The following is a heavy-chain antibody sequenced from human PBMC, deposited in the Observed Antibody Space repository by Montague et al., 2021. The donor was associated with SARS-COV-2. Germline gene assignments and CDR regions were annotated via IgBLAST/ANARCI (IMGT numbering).Heavy chain of an antibody. J-gene: IGHJ6*02. D-gene: IGHD6-13*01. V-gene: IGHV3-21*01. CDR3: ARDQQLVLGYYYGMDV. CDR1: GFTFSSYS. Sequence: SLRLSCAASGFTFSSYSMNWVRQAPGQGLEWVSSISSSSSYIYYADSVKGRFTISRDNAKNSLYLQMNSLRAEDTAVYYCARDQQLVLGYYYGMDVWGQGTTVTVSS. CDR2: ISSSSSYI.